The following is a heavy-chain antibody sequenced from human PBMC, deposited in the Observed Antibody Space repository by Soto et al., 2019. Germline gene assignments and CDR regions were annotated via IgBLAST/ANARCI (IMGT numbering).Heavy chain of an antibody. J-gene: IGHJ4*02. CDR3: ARAGDNWNYIPYFDY. Sequence: SETLSLTCTVSGGSINNHYSSWIRQPPGKGLEWIGYVYYSGSTYYNPSLKSRVTISVDTSKNQFSLKLSSVTAADTAVYYCARAGDNWNYIPYFDYWGQGTLVTVSS. CDR1: GGSINNHY. CDR2: VYYSGST. D-gene: IGHD1-7*01. V-gene: IGHV4-59*06.